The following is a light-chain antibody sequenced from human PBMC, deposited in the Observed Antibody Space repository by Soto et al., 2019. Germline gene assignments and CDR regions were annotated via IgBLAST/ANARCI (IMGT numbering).Light chain of an antibody. CDR1: SGSIASNY. V-gene: IGLV6-57*01. CDR2: QYD. CDR3: QSYDGYSVV. Sequence: NFMLTQPPSVSESLGKTVTISCTRSSGSIASNYVQWYQQRQGSPPTALIYQYDQRASGVTDRFSGSMDSSSNSAYLTISGLKTEDEADYYCQSYDGYSVVFGGGTKLTVL. J-gene: IGLJ2*01.